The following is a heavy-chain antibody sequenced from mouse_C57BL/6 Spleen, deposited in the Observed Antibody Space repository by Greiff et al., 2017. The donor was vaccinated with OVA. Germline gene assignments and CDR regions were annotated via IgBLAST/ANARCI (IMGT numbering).Heavy chain of an antibody. J-gene: IGHJ4*01. D-gene: IGHD1-1*01. CDR3: AREITTVVATNAIDY. Sequence: VQLQQSGAELVKPGASVKISCKASGYAFSSYWMNWVKQRPGKGLEWIGQIYPGDGDTNYNGKFKGKATLTADKSSSTAYMQLSSLTSEDSAVYFCAREITTVVATNAIDYWGQGTSVTVSS. V-gene: IGHV1-80*01. CDR1: GYAFSSYW. CDR2: IYPGDGDT.